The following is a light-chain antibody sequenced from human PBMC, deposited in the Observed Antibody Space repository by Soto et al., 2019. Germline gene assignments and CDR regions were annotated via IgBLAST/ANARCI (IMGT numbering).Light chain of an antibody. CDR3: QQYVSSPVT. J-gene: IGKJ1*01. CDR1: QSISGA. V-gene: IGKV3-15*01. Sequence: EIVMTQSPATLSVSPGGRATLSCRASQSISGALAWYQQKPGQAPRLLIFGASTRATGIPDRFSGSGSGTDFTLTISRLEPEDFAVYYCQQYVSSPVTFGQGTKVDIK. CDR2: GAS.